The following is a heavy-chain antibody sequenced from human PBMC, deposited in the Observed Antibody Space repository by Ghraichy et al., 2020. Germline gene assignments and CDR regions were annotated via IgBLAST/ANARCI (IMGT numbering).Heavy chain of an antibody. J-gene: IGHJ1*01. D-gene: IGHD3-22*01. CDR2: ITWNSDLI. Sequence: GGSLRLSCAASGFTFDDYAMHWVRQAPGKGLEWVSGITWNSDLIGYADSVKGRFTISRDNAKNSLYLQMNSLRAEDTALYYCAKSQNYYDSSRAPFQHWGQGTLVTVSS. CDR1: GFTFDDYA. CDR3: AKSQNYYDSSRAPFQH. V-gene: IGHV3-9*01.